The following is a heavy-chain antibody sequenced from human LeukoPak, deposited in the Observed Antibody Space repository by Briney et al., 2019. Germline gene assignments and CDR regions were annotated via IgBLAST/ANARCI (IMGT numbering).Heavy chain of an antibody. CDR2: INHSGST. CDR3: AREDAEQMDNSFDI. J-gene: IGHJ3*02. V-gene: IGHV4-34*01. CDR1: GGSFSGYY. Sequence: PSETLSLTCAVYGGSFSGYYWSWIRQPPGKGLEWIGEINHSGSTFYNPSLKSRLTISIDTSKNQFSLKLRSVTAADTAVYYCAREDAEQMDNSFDIWGQGTMVTVSS. D-gene: IGHD5-24*01.